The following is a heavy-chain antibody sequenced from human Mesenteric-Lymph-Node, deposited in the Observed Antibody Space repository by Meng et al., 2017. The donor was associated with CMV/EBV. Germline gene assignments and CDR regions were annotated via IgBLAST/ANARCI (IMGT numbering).Heavy chain of an antibody. J-gene: IGHJ3*02. Sequence: GESLKISCAASGFTFNMYTMNWVRQAPGKGLEWVSSISGSGSYISYADSVKGRFTISRDNAKNSLYLQMNSLRAEDTAVYYCARGLVGATWDAFDIWGQGTMVTVSS. CDR2: ISGSGSYI. CDR3: ARGLVGATWDAFDI. V-gene: IGHV3-21*01. D-gene: IGHD1-26*01. CDR1: GFTFNMYT.